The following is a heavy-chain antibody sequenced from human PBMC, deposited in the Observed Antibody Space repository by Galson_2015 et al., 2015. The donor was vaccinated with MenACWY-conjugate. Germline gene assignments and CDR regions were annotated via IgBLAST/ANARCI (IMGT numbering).Heavy chain of an antibody. D-gene: IGHD2-2*01. J-gene: IGHJ6*02. CDR2: IYSGGST. CDR1: GFTVSSNY. Sequence: SLRLSCAASGFTVSSNYMSWVRQAPGKGLEWVSVIYSGGSTYYEDSVKGRFTISRHNSKNTLYLQMNSLRAEDTAVYYCARDHIVVVPAAPRAYYGMDVWGQGTTGTVSS. CDR3: ARDHIVVVPAAPRAYYGMDV. V-gene: IGHV3-53*04.